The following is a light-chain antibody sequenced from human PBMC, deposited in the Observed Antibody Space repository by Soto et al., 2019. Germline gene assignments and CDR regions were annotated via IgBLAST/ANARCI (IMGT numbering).Light chain of an antibody. CDR3: QQYFSSPLT. V-gene: IGKV3-15*01. Sequence: EIVMTQSPATLSVSPGERATLSCRASQSISSNLAWYQQKPGQAPRLLIYGASTRATGIPARFSGSGSGAEFALTISSLQSEDFALYFCQQYFSSPLTFGGGTKVDIK. CDR1: QSISSN. J-gene: IGKJ4*01. CDR2: GAS.